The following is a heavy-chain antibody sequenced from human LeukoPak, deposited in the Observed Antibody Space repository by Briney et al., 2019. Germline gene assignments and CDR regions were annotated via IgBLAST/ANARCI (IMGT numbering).Heavy chain of an antibody. J-gene: IGHJ5*02. CDR2: INPNSGGT. V-gene: IGHV1-2*02. CDR1: GYTFTGYY. Sequence: ASVKVSCKASGYTFTGYYMHWVRQAPGQGIEWMAWINPNSGGTNYAQKFQGRVTMTRGTSISTAYMELSRLRSDDTAVYYCARESGVVVVAATSWFDPWGQGTLVTVSS. CDR3: ARESGVVVVAATSWFDP. D-gene: IGHD2-15*01.